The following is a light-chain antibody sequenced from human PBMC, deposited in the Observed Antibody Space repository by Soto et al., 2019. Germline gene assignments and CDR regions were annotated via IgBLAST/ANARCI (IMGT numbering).Light chain of an antibody. Sequence: SYELTQPPSVSVAPGQTARITCGGNNIGSKSMHWYQQKPGQAPVLFVNDDSDRRSGIPERFSGSNSGNTATLTISRVEDGDEADYYCQVWDSSSDVVFGGGTKPTVL. CDR2: DDS. CDR1: NIGSKS. CDR3: QVWDSSSDVV. J-gene: IGLJ2*01. V-gene: IGLV3-21*02.